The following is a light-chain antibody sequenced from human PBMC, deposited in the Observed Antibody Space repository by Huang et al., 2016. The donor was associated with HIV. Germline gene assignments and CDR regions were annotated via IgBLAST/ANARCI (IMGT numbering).Light chain of an antibody. CDR1: QTVSSD. V-gene: IGKV3-15*01. CDR2: GAS. J-gene: IGKJ4*01. CDR3: QQYSGWPLT. Sequence: EIVMTQSPATLSVSPGERATLSCRATQTVSSDLAWYQQKPGQAPRRLIYGASTRATGIPARFSGSGSGTEFTLTINSLQSEDSAVYYCQQYSGWPLTFGGGTKVEIK.